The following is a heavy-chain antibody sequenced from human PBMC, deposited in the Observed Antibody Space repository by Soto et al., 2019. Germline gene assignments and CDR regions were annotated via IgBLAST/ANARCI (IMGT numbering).Heavy chain of an antibody. V-gene: IGHV4-39*01. D-gene: IGHD5-18*01. CDR2: IYYNGNT. Sequence: QVQLQESGPGLVKPSETLSLTCTISGGSISSSRYYWGWIRQPPGKGLEWIGNIYYNGNTYYNPSLNSRVTMYVSTSKNQFSLNLSSVTAADTAVYYCVKCGYSFTYLPFDSWGQGTLVAVSS. J-gene: IGHJ4*02. CDR1: GGSISSSRYY. CDR3: VKCGYSFTYLPFDS.